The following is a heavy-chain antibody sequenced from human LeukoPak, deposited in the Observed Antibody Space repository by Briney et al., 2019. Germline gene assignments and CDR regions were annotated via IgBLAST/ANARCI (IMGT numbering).Heavy chain of an antibody. CDR3: ARGLTGYYDFRSGYYLDY. V-gene: IGHV1-69*02. J-gene: IGHJ4*02. D-gene: IGHD3-3*01. Sequence: SVKVSCKASGGTFSSYTISWVRQAPGQGLEWMGRIIPILGVPNYAQKFQGRVTITADKSTSTAYMELSSLRSEDTAVYYCARGLTGYYDFRSGYYLDYWGQGTLVTVSS. CDR1: GGTFSSYT. CDR2: IIPILGVP.